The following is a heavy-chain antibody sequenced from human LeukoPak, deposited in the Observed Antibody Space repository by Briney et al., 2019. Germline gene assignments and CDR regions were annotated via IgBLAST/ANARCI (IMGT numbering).Heavy chain of an antibody. CDR2: FYWDDDT. D-gene: IGHD2-15*01. J-gene: IGHJ4*02. CDR1: GFSLRTTGVG. V-gene: IGHV2-5*02. CDR3: AHRKLSPFHDY. Sequence: SGPTLFNPTPALTLSCTFSGFSLRTTGVGVDWIRQPPGKALERLALFYWDDDTHYSQSLKRSLTNETDTTKNQVVITMTNMDPLDTATYYCAHRKLSPFHDYWGQGTLVTVSS.